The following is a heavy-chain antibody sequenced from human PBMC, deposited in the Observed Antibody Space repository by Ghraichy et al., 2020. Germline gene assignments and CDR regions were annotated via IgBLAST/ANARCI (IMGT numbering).Heavy chain of an antibody. D-gene: IGHD3-3*01. J-gene: IGHJ4*02. Sequence: GGSLRLSCTASGYTFGDYTKWWFRRAPGKGQEWVGFIRSKAYGGTTEYAASVKGRFTISRDDSKSIAYLQMNSLKTEDTAVYYCTRDPTYYDVWSGPTLDYWGQGTLVTVSS. CDR3: TRDPTYYDVWSGPTLDY. CDR1: GYTFGDYT. V-gene: IGHV3-49*03. CDR2: IRSKAYGGTT.